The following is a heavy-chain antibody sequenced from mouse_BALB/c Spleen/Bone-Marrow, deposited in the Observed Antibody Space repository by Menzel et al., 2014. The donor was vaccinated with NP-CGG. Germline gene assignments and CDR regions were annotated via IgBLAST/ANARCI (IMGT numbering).Heavy chain of an antibody. D-gene: IGHD1-1*01. CDR1: GFTFTAYY. Sequence: EVKLEESGGGLVQPGGSLRLSCATSGFTFTAYYMSWVRQPPGKALEWLGFIRNKANGYTTEYSASVKGRFTISRDNSQSILYLQMNTLRAEDSATYYCARDAGYFYGSSFDYWGQGTTLAVSS. V-gene: IGHV7-3*02. CDR2: IRNKANGYTT. J-gene: IGHJ2*01. CDR3: ARDAGYFYGSSFDY.